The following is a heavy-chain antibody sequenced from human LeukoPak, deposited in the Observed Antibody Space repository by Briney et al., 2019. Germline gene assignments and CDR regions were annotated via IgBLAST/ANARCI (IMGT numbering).Heavy chain of an antibody. CDR1: GFTFSSYG. CDR3: AKWDGFDI. Sequence: GGSLRLSCAASGFTFSSYGMHWVRQAPGKGLEWVAFIRYDGSNEYYADSVKGRFTNSRDISKNTLYLQMNSLRAEDTAVYYCAKWDGFDIWGQGTMVTVSS. V-gene: IGHV3-30*02. CDR2: IRYDGSNE. J-gene: IGHJ3*02.